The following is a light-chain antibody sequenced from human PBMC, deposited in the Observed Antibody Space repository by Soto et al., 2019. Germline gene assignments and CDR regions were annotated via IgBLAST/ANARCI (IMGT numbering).Light chain of an antibody. V-gene: IGLV4-69*01. CDR1: RGHSSYA. CDR3: QTGGTGIRV. Sequence: QLVLTQSPSASASLGASVKLTCSLSRGHSSYAIAWHQQQPEKGPRYLMKLNSDGSHSKGDGIPDRFSGSSSGAERYLTISSLQSEDEADYYCQTGGTGIRVFGGGTKVTVL. J-gene: IGLJ3*02. CDR2: LNSDGSH.